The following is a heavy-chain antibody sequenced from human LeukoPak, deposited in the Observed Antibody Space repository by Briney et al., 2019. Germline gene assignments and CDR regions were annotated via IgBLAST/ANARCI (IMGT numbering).Heavy chain of an antibody. D-gene: IGHD2/OR15-2a*01. CDR1: GFTFSDAW. CDR2: IRSDGSDT. V-gene: IGHV3-74*01. Sequence: GGSLRLSCAASGFTFSDAWMHWVRQAPGEGLVWVSRIRSDGSDTRYAESVKGRFTISRDNAKNTLYLQMNSLRAEDTAVYYCARDWFHAIDYWGQGTLVTVSS. CDR3: ARDWFHAIDY. J-gene: IGHJ4*02.